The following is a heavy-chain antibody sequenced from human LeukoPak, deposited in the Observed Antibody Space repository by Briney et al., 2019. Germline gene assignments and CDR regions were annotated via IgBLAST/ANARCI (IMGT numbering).Heavy chain of an antibody. Sequence: GGSLRLSCAPSGFTFRIYEMNWPRQAPGKGLERLPYITSSSDAIFYADSVKGRFTISRDSAKHLVYLQMNSLRADDTGVYYCAREGVPGDGDHFDYWGQGTLVTVS. CDR1: GFTFRIYE. CDR3: AREGVPGDGDHFDY. J-gene: IGHJ4*02. CDR2: ITSSSDAI. V-gene: IGHV3-48*03. D-gene: IGHD3-16*01.